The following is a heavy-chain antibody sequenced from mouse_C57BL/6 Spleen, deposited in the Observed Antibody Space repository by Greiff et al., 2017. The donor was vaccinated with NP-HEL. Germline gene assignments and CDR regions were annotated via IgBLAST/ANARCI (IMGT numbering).Heavy chain of an antibody. Sequence: VQLQQSGPELVKPGASVKISCKASGYAFSSSWMNWVKQRPGKGLEWIGRIYPGDGDTTYNGKFKGKATLTADKSSSTAYMQLSSLTSEDSAVYFCARGSHSSGYDWFAYWGQGTLVTVSA. V-gene: IGHV1-82*01. CDR1: GYAFSSSW. J-gene: IGHJ3*01. CDR2: IYPGDGDT. D-gene: IGHD3-2*02. CDR3: ARGSHSSGYDWFAY.